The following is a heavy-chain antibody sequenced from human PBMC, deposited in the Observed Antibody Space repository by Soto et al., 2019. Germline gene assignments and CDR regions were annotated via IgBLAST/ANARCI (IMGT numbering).Heavy chain of an antibody. J-gene: IGHJ3*02. V-gene: IGHV3-33*01. CDR2: IWYDGSNK. Sequence: PGGSLRLSCAASGFTFSSYGMHWVRQAPGKGLEWVAAIWYDGSNKYYADSVKGRFTISRDNSKNTLYLQMNSLRAEDMAVYYCARDRRPRDAFDIWGQGTMVTVSS. CDR3: ARDRRPRDAFDI. CDR1: GFTFSSYG.